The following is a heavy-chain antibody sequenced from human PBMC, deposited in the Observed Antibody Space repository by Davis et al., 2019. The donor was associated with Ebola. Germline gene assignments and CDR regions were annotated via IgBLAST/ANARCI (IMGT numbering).Heavy chain of an antibody. V-gene: IGHV3-30*03. Sequence: PGGSLRLSCAASGFTFSSYGMHWVRQAPGKGPEWVAVISYDGSNKYYADSVKGRFTISRDNSKNTLYLQMNSLRAEDTAVYYCARAEVLLWFRELSYFDYWGQGTLVTVSS. J-gene: IGHJ4*02. CDR3: ARAEVLLWFRELSYFDY. CDR1: GFTFSSYG. D-gene: IGHD3-10*01. CDR2: ISYDGSNK.